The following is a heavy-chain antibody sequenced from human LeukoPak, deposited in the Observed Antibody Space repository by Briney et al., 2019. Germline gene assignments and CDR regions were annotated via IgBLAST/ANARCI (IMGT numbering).Heavy chain of an antibody. J-gene: IGHJ5*02. CDR3: ARSPPVSGSYPSWFDP. CDR2: INPSGGST. CDR1: GYTFTSYY. D-gene: IGHD3-16*02. V-gene: IGHV1-46*01. Sequence: GASVKVSCKASGYTFTSYYMHWVRQAPGQGLEWMGIINPSGGSTSYAQKFQGRVTMTRDTSTSTVYMELSSLRSEDTAVYYCARSPPVSGSYPSWFDPWGQGTLVTVSS.